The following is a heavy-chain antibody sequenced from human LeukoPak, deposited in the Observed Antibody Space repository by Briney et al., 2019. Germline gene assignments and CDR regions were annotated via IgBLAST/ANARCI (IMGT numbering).Heavy chain of an antibody. CDR1: GGSFSGYY. CDR3: ARGTRIAAARSGFDY. D-gene: IGHD6-13*01. CDR2: INHSGST. Sequence: SETLSLTCAVYGGSFSGYYWSWIRQPPGKGLEWIGEINHSGSTNYNPSLKSRVTISVDTSKNQFSLKLSSVTAADTAVYYCARGTRIAAARSGFDYWGQGTLVTVSS. V-gene: IGHV4-34*01. J-gene: IGHJ4*02.